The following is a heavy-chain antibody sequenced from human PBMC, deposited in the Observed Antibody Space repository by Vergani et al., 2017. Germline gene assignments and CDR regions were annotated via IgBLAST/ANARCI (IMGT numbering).Heavy chain of an antibody. CDR2: INHSGST. Sequence: QVQLQQWGAGLLKPSETLSLTCAVYGGSFSGYYWSWIRQPPGKGLEWIGEINHSGSTNYNTSLKSRVTITVDTSKNQFSLKLSSVTGADTAVYYCARGDSGYDSPFDYWGQGTLVTVSS. D-gene: IGHD5-12*01. CDR3: ARGDSGYDSPFDY. J-gene: IGHJ4*02. CDR1: GGSFSGYY. V-gene: IGHV4-34*01.